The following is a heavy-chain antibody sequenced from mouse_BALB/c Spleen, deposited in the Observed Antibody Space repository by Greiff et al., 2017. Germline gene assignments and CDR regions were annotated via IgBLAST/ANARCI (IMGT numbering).Heavy chain of an antibody. CDR3: ARGNDYGYFDY. Sequence: EVQLQQSRPELVKPGASVKMSCKASGYTFTSYVMHWVKQKPGQGLEWIGYINPYNDGTKYNEKFKGKATLTSDKSSSTAYMELSSLTSEDSAVYYCARGNDYGYFDYWGQGTTLTVSS. CDR1: GYTFTSYV. V-gene: IGHV1-14*01. D-gene: IGHD2-4*01. CDR2: INPYNDGT. J-gene: IGHJ2*01.